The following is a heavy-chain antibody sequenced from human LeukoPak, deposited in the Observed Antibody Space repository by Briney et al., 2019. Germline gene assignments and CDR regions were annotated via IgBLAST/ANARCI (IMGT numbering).Heavy chain of an antibody. Sequence: GGSLRLSCAASGFTFSSYGMHWVRQAPGKGLEWVAFIRYDGSNKYYADSVKGRFTISRDNSKNTLYLQMNSLRAEDTAVYYCAKGSMIVVAHDAFDIWGQGTMVTVSS. CDR3: AKGSMIVVAHDAFDI. J-gene: IGHJ3*02. D-gene: IGHD3-22*01. CDR1: GFTFSSYG. V-gene: IGHV3-30*02. CDR2: IRYDGSNK.